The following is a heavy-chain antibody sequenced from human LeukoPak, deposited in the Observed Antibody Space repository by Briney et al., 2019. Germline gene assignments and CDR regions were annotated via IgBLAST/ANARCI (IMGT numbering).Heavy chain of an antibody. Sequence: SETRSLTCTVSGAFISSGGFYWSWLRQPPGKGLEWIGYIYHSGKAYYNPSLESRVTISVDRSKNHFSLNLNSVTAADTSVYYCARGGRAFDVWGQGTLISVSP. V-gene: IGHV4-30-2*01. CDR1: GAFISSGGFY. CDR3: ARGGRAFDV. CDR2: IYHSGKA. J-gene: IGHJ3*01.